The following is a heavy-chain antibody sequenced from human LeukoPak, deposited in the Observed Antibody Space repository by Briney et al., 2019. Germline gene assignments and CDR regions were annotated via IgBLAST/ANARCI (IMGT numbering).Heavy chain of an antibody. J-gene: IGHJ4*02. CDR1: GYTFTSYG. CDR2: ISAYNGNT. Sequence: ASVKVSCKASGYTFTSYGISWVRQAPGQGLEWMGWISAYNGNTNYAQKLQGRVTMTTDTFTSTAYMELRSLRSDDTAVYYCARSRYCSSTSCHPFDYWGQGTLVTVSS. CDR3: ARSRYCSSTSCHPFDY. D-gene: IGHD2-2*01. V-gene: IGHV1-18*01.